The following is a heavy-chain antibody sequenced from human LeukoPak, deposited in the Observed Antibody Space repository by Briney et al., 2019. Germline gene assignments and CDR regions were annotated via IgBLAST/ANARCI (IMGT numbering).Heavy chain of an antibody. CDR3: ATLADPKLPVNYFDY. J-gene: IGHJ4*02. Sequence: GASVKVSCKVSGYTLTELSMHCVRQAPGKGLEWMGGFDPEDGETIYAQKFQGRVTITEDTSTDTAYMELSSLRSEDTAVYYCATLADPKLPVNYFDYWGQGTLVTVSS. V-gene: IGHV1-24*01. CDR1: GYTLTELS. CDR2: FDPEDGET. D-gene: IGHD2-21*01.